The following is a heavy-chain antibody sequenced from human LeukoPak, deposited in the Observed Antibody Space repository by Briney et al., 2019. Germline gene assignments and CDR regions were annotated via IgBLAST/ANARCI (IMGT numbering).Heavy chain of an antibody. CDR1: GYTLTELS. CDR2: FDPEDGET. D-gene: IGHD1-1*01. V-gene: IGHV1-24*01. Sequence: GASVKVSCKVSGYTLTELSMHWVRQAPGKGLEWMGGFDPEDGETIYAQKFQGRVTMTEDTSTDTAYVELSSLRSEDTAVYYCARDPGYLGYMDVWGKGTTVTVSS. J-gene: IGHJ6*03. CDR3: ARDPGYLGYMDV.